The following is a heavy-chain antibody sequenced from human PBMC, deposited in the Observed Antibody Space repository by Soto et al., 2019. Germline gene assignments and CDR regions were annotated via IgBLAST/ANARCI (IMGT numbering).Heavy chain of an antibody. CDR1: GFTFSSYS. D-gene: IGHD1-1*01. V-gene: IGHV3-48*01. CDR3: ARPSERRVEIGWFDP. J-gene: IGHJ5*01. CDR2: ISSSSSTI. Sequence: EVQLVESGGGLVQPGGSLRLSCAASGFTFSSYSMNWVRQAPGKGLEWVSYISSSSSTIYYADSVKGRFTISRDTATNTLYVQVHGLRAAETAVYGCARPSERRVEIGWFDPWGQGTLVTVCS.